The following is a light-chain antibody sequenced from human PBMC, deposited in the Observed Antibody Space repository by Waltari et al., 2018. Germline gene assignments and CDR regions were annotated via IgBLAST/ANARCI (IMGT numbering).Light chain of an antibody. Sequence: EIVLTQSPGTLSLSPGERATLSCRASQSVDKYLAWYQQKPGQAPRLLIYHASIRATGIPDRFSGSGSGTDFSLTISRLEPEDFAVYYCQKYVNLPATFGQGTKVEIK. CDR1: QSVDKY. CDR2: HAS. V-gene: IGKV3-20*01. J-gene: IGKJ1*01. CDR3: QKYVNLPAT.